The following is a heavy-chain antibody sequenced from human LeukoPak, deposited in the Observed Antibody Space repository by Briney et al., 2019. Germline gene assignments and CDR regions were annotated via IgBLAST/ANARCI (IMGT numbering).Heavy chain of an antibody. Sequence: SETLSLTCAVYGGSFSDSFWTWIRHRPGKGLGWGGEIHHVGITKFNPSLQSRVSISVDPAKNQFFLRVASMTAPDTALYYCARGRKVSGVRRINWARHENYFFYYIDVWGKGTSVSVSS. CDR3: ARGRKVSGVRRINWARHENYFFYYIDV. V-gene: IGHV4-34*01. J-gene: IGHJ6*03. CDR1: GGSFSDSF. D-gene: IGHD1-14*01. CDR2: IHHVGIT.